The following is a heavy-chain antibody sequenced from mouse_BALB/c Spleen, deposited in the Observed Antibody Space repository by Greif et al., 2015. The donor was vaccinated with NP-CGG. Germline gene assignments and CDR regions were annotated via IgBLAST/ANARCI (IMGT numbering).Heavy chain of an antibody. CDR1: GYAFSSYW. CDR3: ARSQGYYFDY. V-gene: IGHV1-80*01. J-gene: IGHJ2*01. Sequence: VQLQQSGAELVRPGSSVKISCKASGYAFSSYWMNWVKHRPGQGLEWIGQIYPGDGDTNYNGKFKGKATLTADKSSSTAYMQLRSLKSEDSAVYFCARSQGYYFDYWGQGTTLTVSS. CDR2: IYPGDGDT.